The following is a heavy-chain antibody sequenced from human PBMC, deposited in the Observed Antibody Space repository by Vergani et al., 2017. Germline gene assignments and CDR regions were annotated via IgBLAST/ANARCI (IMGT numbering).Heavy chain of an antibody. CDR3: ARVELKVVPAAMSWYFDL. CDR1: GFTFSDYY. Sequence: QVQLVESGGGLVKPGGSLRLSCAASGFTFSDYYMSWIRQAPGKGLEWVSYISSSSSYTNYADSVKGRFTISRDNAKNSLYLQMNSLRAEDTAVYYCARVELKVVPAAMSWYFDLWGRGTLVTGSS. D-gene: IGHD2-2*01. J-gene: IGHJ2*01. CDR2: ISSSSSYT. V-gene: IGHV3-11*05.